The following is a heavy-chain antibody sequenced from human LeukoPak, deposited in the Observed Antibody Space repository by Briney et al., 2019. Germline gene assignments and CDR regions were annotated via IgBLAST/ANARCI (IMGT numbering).Heavy chain of an antibody. CDR3: ARGVEPLAANTLVY. Sequence: PGGSLSLSCAASGFTVITNDLTWVRQAPGKGLEWVSVLYSDGNTKYADSVQGRFTISRDNSKNTLYLEMNSLSPDDTAVYYCARGVEPLAANTLVYWGQGTLVTVSS. D-gene: IGHD1-14*01. V-gene: IGHV3-53*01. CDR2: LYSDGNT. J-gene: IGHJ4*02. CDR1: GFTVITND.